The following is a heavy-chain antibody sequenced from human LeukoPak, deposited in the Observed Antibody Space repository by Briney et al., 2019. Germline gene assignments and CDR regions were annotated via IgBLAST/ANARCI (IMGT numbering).Heavy chain of an antibody. V-gene: IGHV4-61*01. J-gene: IGHJ4*02. CDR3: ARGMVVMHLDY. CDR2: IYYSGST. Sequence: PSETLSLTCTVSGGSISSSSYYWSWIRQPPGKGLEWIGYIYYSGSTNYNPSHKSRVTISVDTSKNQFSLKLSSVTAADTAVYYCARGMVVMHLDYWGQGTLVTVSS. CDR1: GGSISSSSYY. D-gene: IGHD2-15*01.